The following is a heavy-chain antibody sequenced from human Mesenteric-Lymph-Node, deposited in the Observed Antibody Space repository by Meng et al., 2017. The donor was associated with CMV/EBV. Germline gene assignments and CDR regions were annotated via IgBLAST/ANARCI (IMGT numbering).Heavy chain of an antibody. D-gene: IGHD2-2*01. CDR1: GYTFTDSY. V-gene: IGHV1-2*02. Sequence: ASVKVSCKASGYTFTDSYIHWVRQAPGQGLEWMGWINPNSDGTNYAQKFQGRVTMTRDTSISTVYMELSRLRSDDTAVYYCARGICNSISCANFDFWGQGTLVTVSS. CDR2: INPNSDGT. J-gene: IGHJ4*02. CDR3: ARGICNSISCANFDF.